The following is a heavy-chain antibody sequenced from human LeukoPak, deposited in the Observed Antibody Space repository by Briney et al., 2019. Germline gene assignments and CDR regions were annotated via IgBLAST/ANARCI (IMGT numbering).Heavy chain of an antibody. Sequence: ASVKVSCKASGGTFISYAISWVRQAPGQGLEWMGGIIPIFGTANYAQKFQGRVTITADESTSTAYMELSSLRSEDTAVYYCARVSDFLYYFDYWGQGTLVTVSS. CDR2: IIPIFGTA. J-gene: IGHJ4*02. V-gene: IGHV1-69*13. CDR3: ARVSDFLYYFDY. D-gene: IGHD3-3*01. CDR1: GGTFISYA.